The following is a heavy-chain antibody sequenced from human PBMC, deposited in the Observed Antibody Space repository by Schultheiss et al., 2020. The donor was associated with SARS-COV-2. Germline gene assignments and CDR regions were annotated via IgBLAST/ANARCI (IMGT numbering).Heavy chain of an antibody. CDR3: AEGRLEYSSSRRGMDV. J-gene: IGHJ6*02. CDR2: INPNSGGT. Sequence: ASVKVSCKASGYTFTGYYMHWVRQAPGQGLEWMGWINPNSGGTNYAQKLQGRVTMTTDTSTSTAYMELRSLRSDDTAVYYCAEGRLEYSSSRRGMDVWGQGTTVTVSS. V-gene: IGHV1-2*02. CDR1: GYTFTGYY. D-gene: IGHD6-6*01.